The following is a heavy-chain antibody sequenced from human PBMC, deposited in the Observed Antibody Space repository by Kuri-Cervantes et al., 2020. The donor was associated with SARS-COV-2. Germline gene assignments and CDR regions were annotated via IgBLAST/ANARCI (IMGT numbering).Heavy chain of an antibody. CDR1: GFTFSSYA. Sequence: GGSLRLSCAASGFTFSSYAMSWVRQAPGKGLEYVSAISNNGDSTYYAASVKGRFTVSRDNAKNSLYLQMNSLRAEDTALYYCAKDIYDFWSFDYWGQGTLVTVSS. CDR3: AKDIYDFWSFDY. V-gene: IGHV3-64*04. CDR2: ISNNGDST. D-gene: IGHD3-3*01. J-gene: IGHJ4*02.